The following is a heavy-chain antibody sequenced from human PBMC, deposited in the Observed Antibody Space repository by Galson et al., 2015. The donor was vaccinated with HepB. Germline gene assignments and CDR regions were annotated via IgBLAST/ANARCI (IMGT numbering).Heavy chain of an antibody. J-gene: IGHJ4*02. CDR2: INPNSGGT. D-gene: IGHD2-2*01. CDR3: ARGRPTDVVVPAAPLDY. V-gene: IGHV1-2*06. CDR1: GYTFTGYY. Sequence: SVKVSCKASGYTFTGYYMHWVRQAPGQGLEWMGRINPNSGGTNYAQKFQGRVTMTRDTSISTAYMELSRLRSDDTAVYYCARGRPTDVVVPAAPLDYWGQGTLVTVSS.